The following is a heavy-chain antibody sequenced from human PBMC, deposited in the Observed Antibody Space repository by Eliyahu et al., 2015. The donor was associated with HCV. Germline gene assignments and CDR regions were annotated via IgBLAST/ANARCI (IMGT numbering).Heavy chain of an antibody. CDR2: VWYDGSNK. CDR3: ARDPLHIWNYEVYYYGMDV. J-gene: IGHJ6*02. D-gene: IGHD1-7*01. CDR1: GFXFXXXG. Sequence: QVQLVESGGGVVQPGRSLXLSXAASGFXFXXXGXXWVRQAPGKGLGWVAVVWYDGSNKYYADSVKGRFTISRDNSKNTLYLQMSSLRAEDTAVYYCARDPLHIWNYEVYYYGMDVWGQGTTVTVSS. V-gene: IGHV3-33*01.